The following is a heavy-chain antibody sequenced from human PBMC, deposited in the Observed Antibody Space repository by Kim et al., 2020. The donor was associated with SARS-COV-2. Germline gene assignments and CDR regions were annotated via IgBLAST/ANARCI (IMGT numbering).Heavy chain of an antibody. CDR2: IWYDGSNK. Sequence: GGSLRLSCAASGFTFSSYGMHWVRQAPGKGLEWVAVIWYDGSNKYYADSVKGRFTISRDNSKNTLYLQMNSLRAEDTAVYYCARAHDSSGYYLDFDYWGQGTLVTVSS. D-gene: IGHD3-22*01. CDR3: ARAHDSSGYYLDFDY. V-gene: IGHV3-33*01. CDR1: GFTFSSYG. J-gene: IGHJ4*02.